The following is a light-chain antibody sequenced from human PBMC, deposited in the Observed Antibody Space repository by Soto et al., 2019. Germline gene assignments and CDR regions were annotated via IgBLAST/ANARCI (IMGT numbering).Light chain of an antibody. V-gene: IGLV2-8*01. CDR3: SSHGGSNNPYV. J-gene: IGLJ1*01. CDR1: SSDIGGYNF. Sequence: QSALTQPPSASGSPGQSVAISCTGTSSDIGGYNFVSWYQQHPGKAPKLMIYDVTKRPSGVPDRFSGSKSGNTATLIVSGLQAEDEADYYCSSHGGSNNPYVFGPGIKVTVL. CDR2: DVT.